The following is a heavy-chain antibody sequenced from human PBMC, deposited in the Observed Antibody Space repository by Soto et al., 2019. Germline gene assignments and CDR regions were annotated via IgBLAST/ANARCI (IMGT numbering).Heavy chain of an antibody. CDR2: IHYRGVT. D-gene: IGHD5-12*01. CDR1: GGSISSSSYF. J-gene: IGHJ4*02. CDR3: ARGIGYYFDS. V-gene: IGHV4-39*01. Sequence: SETLSLTCTVSGGSISSSSYFWGWIRQPPGKGLEWIGNIHYRGVTYYNASLKSRVTISVDTSKNQFSLKLSSVTAADSAVYSRARGIGYYFDSWGQGTLVTVSS.